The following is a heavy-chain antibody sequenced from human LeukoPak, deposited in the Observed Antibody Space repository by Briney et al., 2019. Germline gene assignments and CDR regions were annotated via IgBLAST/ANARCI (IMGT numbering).Heavy chain of an antibody. V-gene: IGHV1-69*13. CDR1: GGTFSSYA. D-gene: IGHD2-15*01. CDR3: ARGRPKGYCSGSSCKPPYYYYYYYMDV. CDR2: IIPIFGTA. J-gene: IGHJ6*03. Sequence: GASVKLSCKASGGTFSSYAISWVRQAPGQGLEWMGGIIPIFGTANYAQKFQGRVTITADESTRTAYMELSSLRSEDTAVYYCARGRPKGYCSGSSCKPPYYYYYYYMDVWGKGTPVTVSS.